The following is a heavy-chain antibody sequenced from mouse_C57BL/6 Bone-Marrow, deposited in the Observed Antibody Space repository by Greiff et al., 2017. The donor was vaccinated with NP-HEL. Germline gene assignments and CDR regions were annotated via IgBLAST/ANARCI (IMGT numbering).Heavy chain of an antibody. CDR3: TREGYGKPFDY. J-gene: IGHJ2*01. Sequence: DVQLVESGEGLVKPGGSLKLSCAASGFTFSSYAMSWVRQTPEKRLEWVAYISSGGDYIYYADTVKGRFTISRDNARNTLYLQMSSLKSEDTAMYYCTREGYGKPFDYWGQGTTLTVSS. V-gene: IGHV5-9-1*02. D-gene: IGHD1-1*01. CDR1: GFTFSSYA. CDR2: ISSGGDYI.